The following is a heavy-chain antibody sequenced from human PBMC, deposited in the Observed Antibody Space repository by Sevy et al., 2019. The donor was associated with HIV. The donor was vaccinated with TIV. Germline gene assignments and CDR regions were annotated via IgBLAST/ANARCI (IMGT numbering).Heavy chain of an antibody. Sequence: GSLRLSCAASGFTFSNYAMSWVRQAPGKGLEWVSTVGGSGGSTYYADSVKGRFTISRDNSKNTLYLQMNSLRAEDTAVYYCAKKGYYDYVWGSFDYWGQGTLVTVSS. CDR3: AKKGYYDYVWGSFDY. CDR1: GFTFSNYA. D-gene: IGHD3-16*01. V-gene: IGHV3-23*01. J-gene: IGHJ4*02. CDR2: VGGSGGST.